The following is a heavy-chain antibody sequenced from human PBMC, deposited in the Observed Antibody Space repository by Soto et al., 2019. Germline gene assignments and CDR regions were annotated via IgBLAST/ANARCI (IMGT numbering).Heavy chain of an antibody. J-gene: IGHJ4*02. CDR3: ATDAYSYFDA. Sequence: SETLSLTCTVSGGSVNSDTYYWSCMRQPPGRGLEWIGHIHYSGSTDYNPSLRSRVTISVDTSTNQFSLMLSSVTSADTAVYYCATDAYSYFDAWGQGTQVNVSS. CDR2: IHYSGST. V-gene: IGHV4-61*01. D-gene: IGHD5-18*01. CDR1: GGSVNSDTYY.